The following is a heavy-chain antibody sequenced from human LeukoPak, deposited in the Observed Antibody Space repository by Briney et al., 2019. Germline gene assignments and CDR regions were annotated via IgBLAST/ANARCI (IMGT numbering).Heavy chain of an antibody. CDR1: GYTLTELS. V-gene: IGHV1-24*01. CDR2: FDPEDGET. J-gene: IGHJ3*02. CDR3: ATDPIGAFDI. Sequence: ASVKVSCKVSGYTLTELSMHWVRQAPGKGLEWMGGFDPEDGETIYAQKFQGRVTMTEDTYTDTAYMELSGLRSEDTAVYYCATDPIGAFDIWGQGTMVTVSS.